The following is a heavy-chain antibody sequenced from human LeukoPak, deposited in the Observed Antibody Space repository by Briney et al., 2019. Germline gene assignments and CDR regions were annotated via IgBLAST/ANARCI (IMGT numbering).Heavy chain of an antibody. J-gene: IGHJ5*02. CDR3: AKDRGCSSTSCRYNWFDP. D-gene: IGHD2-2*01. Sequence: GGSLRLSCAASGFTFDDYGMSWVRQAPGKGLEWVSFIAASGGSTDYADSVKGRFTISRDNSKNTLYLQMNSLRVDDTAVYHCAKDRGCSSTSCRYNWFDPWGQGTLVTVSS. CDR2: IAASGGST. CDR1: GFTFDDYG. V-gene: IGHV3-23*01.